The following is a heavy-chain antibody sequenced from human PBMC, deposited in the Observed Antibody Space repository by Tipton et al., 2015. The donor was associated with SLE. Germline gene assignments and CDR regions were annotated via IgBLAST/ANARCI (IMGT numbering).Heavy chain of an antibody. CDR2: IYYSGST. CDR3: VTSGWNAFDM. J-gene: IGHJ3*02. CDR1: GGSISSHY. Sequence: TLSLTCTVSGGSISSHYWSWIRQPPGKGLEWIGYIYYSGSTNYNPSLKSRVTISVDTSKNQFSLKLSSVTAADTAVYYCVTSGWNAFDMWGQGTMVTVSS. D-gene: IGHD6-19*01. V-gene: IGHV4-59*11.